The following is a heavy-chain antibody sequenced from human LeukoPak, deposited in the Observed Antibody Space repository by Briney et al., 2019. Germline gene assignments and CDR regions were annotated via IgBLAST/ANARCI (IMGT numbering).Heavy chain of an antibody. Sequence: SETLSLTCTVSGGSISSYYWSWIRQPPGKGLEWIGYIYYSGSTNYNPSLKSRVTISVDTSKNQFSLKLSSVTAADTAVYYCARGSRGYDSSGYYFDYWGQGTLVTVSS. V-gene: IGHV4-59*12. CDR3: ARGSRGYDSSGYYFDY. CDR1: GGSISSYY. J-gene: IGHJ4*02. CDR2: IYYSGST. D-gene: IGHD3-22*01.